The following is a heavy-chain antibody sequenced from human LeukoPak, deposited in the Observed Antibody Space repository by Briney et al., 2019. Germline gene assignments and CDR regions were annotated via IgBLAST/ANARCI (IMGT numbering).Heavy chain of an antibody. J-gene: IGHJ3*02. Sequence: GGSLRLSCAASGFTFSSYAMTWVRQAPGKGLEWVSCISINSGGTYYADSVKGRFTISRDNSKNTLYLQMNSLRAEDTAVYYCAKDGRGGVPRAFDIWGQGTMVTVSS. D-gene: IGHD2-15*01. CDR3: AKDGRGGVPRAFDI. V-gene: IGHV3-23*01. CDR1: GFTFSSYA. CDR2: ISINSGGT.